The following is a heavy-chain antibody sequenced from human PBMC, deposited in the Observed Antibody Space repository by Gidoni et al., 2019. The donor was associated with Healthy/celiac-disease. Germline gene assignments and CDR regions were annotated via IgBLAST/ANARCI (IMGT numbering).Heavy chain of an antibody. CDR2: INPNSGGT. CDR1: GYTFTGYY. J-gene: IGHJ6*02. Sequence: QVQLVQSGAEVKKPGASVTVSCKASGYTFTGYYMHWVRQAPGQGLEWMGWINPNSGGTNYAQKFQGWVTMTRDTSISTAYMELSRLRSDDTAVYYCARGRIVLPGYYYGMDVWGQGTTVTVSS. CDR3: ARGRIVLPGYYYGMDV. V-gene: IGHV1-2*04. D-gene: IGHD2-2*01.